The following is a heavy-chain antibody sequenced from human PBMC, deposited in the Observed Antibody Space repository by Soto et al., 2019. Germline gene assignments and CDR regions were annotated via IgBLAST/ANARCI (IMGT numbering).Heavy chain of an antibody. D-gene: IGHD1-26*01. CDR2: ISYSGNT. CDR1: GGSMRTGGYY. Sequence: TVYGGSMRTGGYYWSWIRQHAGRGLEWIGYISYSGNTYYNPSLMSRVAISVDTSKAQFALNLNSVSAADTAVYYCAREKFSGTYYWLDSWGQGTLVTVSS. J-gene: IGHJ5*01. CDR3: AREKFSGTYYWLDS. V-gene: IGHV4-31*03.